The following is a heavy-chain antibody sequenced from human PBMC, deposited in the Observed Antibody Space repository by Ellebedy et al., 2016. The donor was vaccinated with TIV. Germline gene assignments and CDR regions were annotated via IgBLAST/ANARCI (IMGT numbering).Heavy chain of an antibody. CDR3: AKGRWYYYDSRGYLFDI. Sequence: SETLSLTCAVYGGSFSGYYWSWIRQPPGKGLEWIGEINHSGSTNYNPSLKSRVTISVDTSKNQFSLKLSSVTAADTAVYYCAKGRWYYYDSRGYLFDIWGQGTMVTVSS. V-gene: IGHV4-34*01. J-gene: IGHJ3*02. D-gene: IGHD3-22*01. CDR2: INHSGST. CDR1: GGSFSGYY.